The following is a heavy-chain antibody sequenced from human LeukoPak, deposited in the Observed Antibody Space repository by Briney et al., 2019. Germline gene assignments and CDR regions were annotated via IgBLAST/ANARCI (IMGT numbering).Heavy chain of an antibody. D-gene: IGHD1-26*01. CDR1: GGTFSSYA. V-gene: IGHV1-69*04. CDR3: ATSRGEWELLHPHYFDY. J-gene: IGHJ4*02. Sequence: GASVKVSCKASGGTFSSYAISWVRQAPGQGLEWMGRIIPILGIANYAQKFQGRVTITADKSTSTAYMELSSLRSEDTAVYYCATSRGEWELLHPHYFDYWGQGTLVTVSS. CDR2: IIPILGIA.